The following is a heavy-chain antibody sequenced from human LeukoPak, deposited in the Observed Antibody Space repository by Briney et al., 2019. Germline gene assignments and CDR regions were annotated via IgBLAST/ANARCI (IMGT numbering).Heavy chain of an antibody. J-gene: IGHJ5*02. D-gene: IGHD3-10*01. CDR1: GYTFTSYY. V-gene: IGHV1-46*03. Sequence: ASVKVSCKASGYTFTSYYMHWVRQAPGRGLEWMGIINPSGGSTSYAQKFQGRVTMTRDTSTSTVYMELSSLRSEDTAVYYCARDPTMVRGVSWFDPWGQGTLVTVSS. CDR2: INPSGGST. CDR3: ARDPTMVRGVSWFDP.